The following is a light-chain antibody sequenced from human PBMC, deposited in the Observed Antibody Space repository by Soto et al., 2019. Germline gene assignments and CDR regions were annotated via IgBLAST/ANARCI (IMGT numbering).Light chain of an antibody. CDR3: QQYDNLPT. CDR2: DAS. CDR1: QDISNY. V-gene: IGKV1-33*01. J-gene: IGKJ4*01. Sequence: DIQMTQSPSSLSASVGDRVTITCQASQDISNYLNWYQQKPGKAPKLLIYDASNLETGVPSRFSGSVSGTDFTFTISSLQPEAIATYYCQQYDNLPTFGGGTKVEIK.